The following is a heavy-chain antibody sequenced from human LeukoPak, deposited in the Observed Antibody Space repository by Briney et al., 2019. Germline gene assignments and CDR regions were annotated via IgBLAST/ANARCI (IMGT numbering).Heavy chain of an antibody. CDR1: GFTFSSYD. CDR2: IGTAGDT. V-gene: IGHV3-13*04. D-gene: IGHD4-11*01. J-gene: IGHJ5*02. CDR3: ARGSYSNYGVTWNNWLDP. Sequence: PGRSLRLSCAASGFTFSSYDMHWVRQATGKGLEWVSAIGTAGDTYYPVSSKGRFTTSRGNANNSSYLQMMSMRTGDTAVYYCARGSYSNYGVTWNNWLDPWGQGTLVTVSS.